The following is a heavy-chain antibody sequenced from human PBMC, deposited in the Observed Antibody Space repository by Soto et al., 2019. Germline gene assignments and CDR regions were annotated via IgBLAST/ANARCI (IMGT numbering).Heavy chain of an antibody. CDR3: AGSRSYLTGRAFDI. J-gene: IGHJ3*02. CDR1: GVSFSDYY. D-gene: IGHD1-26*01. CDR2: INQSGST. V-gene: IGHV4-34*01. Sequence: SETLSLTCAVYGVSFSDYYWCWFRQPPGKGLEWIGEINQSGSTNYNPSLKSRVTISVDTSKNQFSLKLSSVTTADTAVYYCAGSRSYLTGRAFDIWGQGTMVT.